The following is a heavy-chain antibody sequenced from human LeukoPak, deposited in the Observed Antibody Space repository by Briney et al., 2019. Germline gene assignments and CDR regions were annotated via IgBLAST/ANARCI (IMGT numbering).Heavy chain of an antibody. CDR1: GYTFSSYE. CDR3: ARSGRGTYYYFDL. Sequence: ASVKVSCKASGYTFSSYEINWVRQTTGQGLEWMGWMNPNSGQTGYAQKFQGRVTMTRNSSISTAYLELRSLTSDDTAVYYCARSGRGTYYYFDLWGQGTLVTVSS. D-gene: IGHD5-12*01. V-gene: IGHV1-8*01. J-gene: IGHJ4*02. CDR2: MNPNSGQT.